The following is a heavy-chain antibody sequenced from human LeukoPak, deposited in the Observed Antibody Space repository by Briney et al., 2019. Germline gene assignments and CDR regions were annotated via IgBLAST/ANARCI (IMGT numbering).Heavy chain of an antibody. CDR3: ARRGFYDGMTEDFDY. CDR2: IIPMFRTA. Sequence: GSSVKVSCKASGGTFSNHAISWVRQAPGQGLEWMGGIIPMFRTANYAQKFQGRVTITADESTSTAYMELSSLRSEDTAVYYCARRGFYDGMTEDFDYWGQGALVTVSS. D-gene: IGHD3-16*01. CDR1: GGTFSNHA. V-gene: IGHV1-69*01. J-gene: IGHJ4*02.